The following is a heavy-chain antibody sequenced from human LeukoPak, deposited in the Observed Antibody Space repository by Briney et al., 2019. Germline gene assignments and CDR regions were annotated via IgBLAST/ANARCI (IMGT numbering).Heavy chain of an antibody. CDR2: ISGSGSGT. Sequence: GGSLRLSCAASGFTFSNYAMSWVRQGPGKWLEWVSAISGSGSGTYYADSVKGRFTISRDNSDNTMYLEMNSLRAEDTAVYYCAKEMAGFGELLALGLDVWGQGTTVIVSS. D-gene: IGHD3-10*01. CDR1: GFTFSNYA. CDR3: AKEMAGFGELLALGLDV. V-gene: IGHV3-23*01. J-gene: IGHJ6*02.